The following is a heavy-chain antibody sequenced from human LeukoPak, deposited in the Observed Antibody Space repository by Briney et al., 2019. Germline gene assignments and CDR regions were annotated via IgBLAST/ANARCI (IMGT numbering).Heavy chain of an antibody. V-gene: IGHV1-8*03. CDR1: GYTFTSYD. D-gene: IGHD2-2*01. CDR2: MNPNSGNT. Sequence: ASVKVSCKASGYTFTSYDINWVRQATGQGLEWMGWMNPNSGNTGYAQKFQGRVTITRNTSISTAYMGLSSLRSEDTAVYYCARGGGSSTADAFDIWGQGTMVTVSS. CDR3: ARGGGSSTADAFDI. J-gene: IGHJ3*02.